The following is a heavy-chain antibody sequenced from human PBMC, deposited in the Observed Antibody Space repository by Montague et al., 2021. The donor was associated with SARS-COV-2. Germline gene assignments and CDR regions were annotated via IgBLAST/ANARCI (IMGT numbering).Heavy chain of an antibody. D-gene: IGHD4-11*01. V-gene: IGHV6-1*01. J-gene: IGHJ4*02. CDR2: TYYRSKWYN. CDR3: ARITVGSKYYFDF. Sequence: CAISGDSVSSNIATWNWIRQSPSRGLEWLGRTYYRSKWYNGYAESVKSRITIDPDTSKHQFSLHLNSVTPEDTAVYYCARITVGSKYYFDFWGQGTLVTVSS. CDR1: GDSVSSNIAT.